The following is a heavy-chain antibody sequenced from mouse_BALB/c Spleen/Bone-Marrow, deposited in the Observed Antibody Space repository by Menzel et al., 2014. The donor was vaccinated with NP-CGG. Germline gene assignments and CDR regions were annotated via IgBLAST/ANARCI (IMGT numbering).Heavy chain of an antibody. CDR1: GYTFTSYW. CDR3: ARSEYGNYVGFDY. Sequence: VQLQQSGAELAKPGASVQLSCKASGYTFTSYWMHWVKQRPGQGLEWIGYINPITGYIEYNQKFKDKATLTADRSSSTAYMQLSSLTSEDSAVYYCARSEYGNYVGFDYWGQGTTLTVSS. D-gene: IGHD2-10*02. CDR2: INPITGYI. V-gene: IGHV1-7*01. J-gene: IGHJ2*01.